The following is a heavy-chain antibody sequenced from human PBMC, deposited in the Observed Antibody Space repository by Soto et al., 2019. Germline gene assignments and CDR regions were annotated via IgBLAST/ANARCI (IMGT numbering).Heavy chain of an antibody. CDR3: ATDWRWNRRYSYGSYYYYGMDV. Sequence: ASVKVSCKVSGYTLTELSMHWVRQAPGKGLEWMGGFDPEDGETIYAQKFQGRVTMTEDTSTDTAYMELSSLRSEDTAVHYCATDWRWNRRYSYGSYYYYGMDVWGQGTTVTVSS. CDR1: GYTLTELS. V-gene: IGHV1-24*01. D-gene: IGHD5-18*01. J-gene: IGHJ6*02. CDR2: FDPEDGET.